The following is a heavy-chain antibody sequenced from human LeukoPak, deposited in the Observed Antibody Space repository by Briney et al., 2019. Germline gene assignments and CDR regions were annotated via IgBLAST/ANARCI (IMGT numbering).Heavy chain of an antibody. CDR2: ISSSGSTI. V-gene: IGHV3-11*01. J-gene: IGHJ6*03. Sequence: GGSLRLSCAASGFTFSDYYMGWIRQAPGKGLEWVSYISSSGSTIYYADSVKGRFTISRDNAKNSLYLQMNRLRAEDTAVYYCARGLQGGNYDFWSGYRYYYYYYMDVWGKGTTVTVSS. D-gene: IGHD3-3*01. CDR3: ARGLQGGNYDFWSGYRYYYYYYMDV. CDR1: GFTFSDYY.